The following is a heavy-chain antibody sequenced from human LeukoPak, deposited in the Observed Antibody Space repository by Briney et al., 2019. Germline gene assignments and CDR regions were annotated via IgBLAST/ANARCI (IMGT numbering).Heavy chain of an antibody. J-gene: IGHJ5*02. Sequence: SETLSLTCAVSGYSISSGYYWGWIRQPPGKGLEWIGTIYHSGSTYYNPSLKRRVTISVDTSKNQFYLKLSSVTAADTAVYYCARGYFSSWYVNWFDPWGQGTLVTVSS. CDR2: IYHSGST. D-gene: IGHD6-13*01. CDR3: ARGYFSSWYVNWFDP. CDR1: GYSISSGYY. V-gene: IGHV4-38-2*01.